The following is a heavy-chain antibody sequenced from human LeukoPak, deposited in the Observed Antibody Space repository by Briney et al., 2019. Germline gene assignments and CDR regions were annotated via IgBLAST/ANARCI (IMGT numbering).Heavy chain of an antibody. J-gene: IGHJ4*02. CDR2: ISWNSGSI. Sequence: GGSLRLSCAASGFTFDDYAMHWVRQAPGKGLEWVSGISWNSGSIGYADSVKGRFTISRDNAKNTLYLQMNSLRAEDTAVYYCARDYYGIDYWGQGTLVTVSS. V-gene: IGHV3-9*01. CDR3: ARDYYGIDY. CDR1: GFTFDDYA. D-gene: IGHD4-17*01.